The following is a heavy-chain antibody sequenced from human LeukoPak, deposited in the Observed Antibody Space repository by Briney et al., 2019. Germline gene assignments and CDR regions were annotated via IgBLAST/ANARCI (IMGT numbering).Heavy chain of an antibody. V-gene: IGHV1-2*02. CDR1: GYTFTGYY. J-gene: IGHJ4*02. CDR2: INPNSGGT. D-gene: IGHD3-10*01. Sequence: ASVKVSCKASGYTFTGYYMHWVRQAPGQGLEWMGWINPNSGGTNYAQKFQGRVTMTRDTSISSAYMELSRLRSDDTAVYYCARDSGAYYYGSGSFYFDYWGQGTLVTVSS. CDR3: ARDSGAYYYGSGSFYFDY.